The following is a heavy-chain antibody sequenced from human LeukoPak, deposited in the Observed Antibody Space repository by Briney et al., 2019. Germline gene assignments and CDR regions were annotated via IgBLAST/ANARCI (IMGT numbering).Heavy chain of an antibody. CDR3: AKDIGGLKYFDY. D-gene: IGHD3-10*01. CDR1: GFTFDDYA. J-gene: IGHJ4*02. V-gene: IGHV3-9*01. Sequence: GRSLRLSCAASGFTFDDYAMHWVRQAPGKGLEWVSGISWNSGSIGYADSVKGRFTISRDNAKNSLYLQMNSLRAEDTALYYYAKDIGGLKYFDYWGQGTLVTVSS. CDR2: ISWNSGSI.